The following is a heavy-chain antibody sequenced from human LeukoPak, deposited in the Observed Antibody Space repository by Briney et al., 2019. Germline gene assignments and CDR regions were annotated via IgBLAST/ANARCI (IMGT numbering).Heavy chain of an antibody. CDR2: IKQDGSEK. J-gene: IGHJ4*02. V-gene: IGHV3-7*01. CDR1: GFTFSSYW. Sequence: LPGGSLRLSCAASGFTFSSYWMSWVRQAPGKGPEWVANIKQDGSEKYYVDSVKGRFTISRDKAKNSLYLQMNSLRAEDTTVYYCARDSSSWVYYFDYWGQGTLVTVSS. CDR3: ARDSSSWVYYFDY. D-gene: IGHD6-13*01.